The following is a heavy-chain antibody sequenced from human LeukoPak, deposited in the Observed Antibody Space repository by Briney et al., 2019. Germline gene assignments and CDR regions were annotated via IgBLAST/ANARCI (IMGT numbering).Heavy chain of an antibody. J-gene: IGHJ4*02. V-gene: IGHV3-66*01. CDR3: ARVGVDTAMTGDY. Sequence: GGSLRLSCAGSGLTFSSYAMSWVRQAPGKGLEWVSVIYSGGSTYYADSVKGRFTISRDNSKNTLYLQMNSLRAEDTAVYYCARVGVDTAMTGDYWGQGTLVTVSS. CDR1: GLTFSSYA. CDR2: IYSGGST. D-gene: IGHD5-18*01.